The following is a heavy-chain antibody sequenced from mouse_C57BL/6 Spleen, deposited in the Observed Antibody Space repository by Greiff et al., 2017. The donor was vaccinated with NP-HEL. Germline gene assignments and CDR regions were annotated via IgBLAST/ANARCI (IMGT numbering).Heavy chain of an antibody. V-gene: IGHV2-5*01. D-gene: IGHD2-3*01. CDR3: AKNGDGYYEFAY. Sequence: VQLQQSGPGLVQPSQSLSITCTVSGFSLTSYGVHWVRQSPGKGLEWLGVIWRGGSTDYNAAFMSRLSITKDKSKSQVFFKMNSLQADDAAIYYCAKNGDGYYEFAYWGQGTLVTVSA. J-gene: IGHJ3*01. CDR1: GFSLTSYG. CDR2: IWRGGST.